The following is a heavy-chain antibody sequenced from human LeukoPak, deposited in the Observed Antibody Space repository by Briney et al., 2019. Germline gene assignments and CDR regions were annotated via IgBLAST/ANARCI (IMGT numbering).Heavy chain of an antibody. CDR3: ARRGGIAAAASTSVDY. V-gene: IGHV4-38-2*02. CDR2: IDGSGSS. Sequence: SETLSLTCTVYGYSISSGYLWGWIRQPPGKGLEWIGSIDGSGSSYYNPSLKSRVTISVDTSKNQFSLKLSSVTAADTAVYCCARRGGIAAAASTSVDYWGQGTLVTVSS. CDR1: GYSISSGYL. D-gene: IGHD6-13*01. J-gene: IGHJ4*02.